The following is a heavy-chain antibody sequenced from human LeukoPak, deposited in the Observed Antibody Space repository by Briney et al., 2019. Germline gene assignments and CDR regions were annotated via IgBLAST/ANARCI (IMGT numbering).Heavy chain of an antibody. CDR3: AKDQTAYYYDSTGSPRGLDY. CDR2: ISHDGSNK. D-gene: IGHD3-22*01. CDR1: GFTFSSYG. Sequence: GGSLRLSCAASGFTFSSYGMHWVRQPPGKGLEWVAVISHDGSNKYYADSVKGRFTISRDNSKNTLYLQINRLRAEDTTVYYCAKDQTAYYYDSTGSPRGLDYWGQGTLVTVSS. V-gene: IGHV3-30*18. J-gene: IGHJ4*02.